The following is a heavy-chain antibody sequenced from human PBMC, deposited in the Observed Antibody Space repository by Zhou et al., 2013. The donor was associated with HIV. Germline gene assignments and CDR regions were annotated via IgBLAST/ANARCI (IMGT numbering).Heavy chain of an antibody. D-gene: IGHD2-2*01. J-gene: IGHJ4*02. CDR1: GGTFNNYA. CDR2: IIPIFGTA. CDR3: ARGPQDPNRNIVVVPAAMPEGY. Sequence: QVQLVQSGAEVKKPGSSVKVSCKASGGTFNNYAISWLRQAPGQGLEWMGGIIPIFGTANYAQKFQGRVTIIADESTSTAYMELSSLRSEDTAVYYCARGPQDPNRNIVVVPAAMPEGYWGQGTLVTVSS. V-gene: IGHV1-69*12.